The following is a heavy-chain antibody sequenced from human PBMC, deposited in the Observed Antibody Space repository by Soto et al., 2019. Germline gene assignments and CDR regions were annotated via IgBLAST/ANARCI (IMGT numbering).Heavy chain of an antibody. CDR3: ARARSYSGSYWGGFVD. D-gene: IGHD1-26*01. Sequence: QVQLQESGPGLVKPSETLALTCSVSGDSISSHFWSWIRQPPGKGLEWIGYIYYSGHSNYNPSLESRVTIAIDTSKNQFYLRLRSVTAADTAVYYCARARSYSGSYWGGFVDWGQGTLVTVAS. CDR1: GDSISSHF. V-gene: IGHV4-59*11. CDR2: IYYSGHS. J-gene: IGHJ4*02.